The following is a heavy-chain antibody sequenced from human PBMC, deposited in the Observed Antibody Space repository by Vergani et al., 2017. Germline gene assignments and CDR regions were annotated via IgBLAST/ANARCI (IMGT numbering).Heavy chain of an antibody. V-gene: IGHV4-39*07. CDR3: ARTARLRFGELSLFLDY. J-gene: IGHJ4*02. D-gene: IGHD3-16*02. CDR2: IYYSGST. CDR1: GGSISSSSYY. Sequence: QLQLQESGPGLVKPSETLSLTCTVSGGSISSSSYYWGWIRQPPGKGLEWIGSIYYSGSTYYNPSLKSRVTISVDTSKNQFPLKLISLTAADTAVYYCARTARLRFGELSLFLDYWGQGTLVTVSS.